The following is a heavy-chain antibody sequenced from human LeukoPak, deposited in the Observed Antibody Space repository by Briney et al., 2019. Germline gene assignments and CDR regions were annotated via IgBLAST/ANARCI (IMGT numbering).Heavy chain of an antibody. Sequence: SETLSLTCTVSGGSISSGDYYWSWIRQPPGKGLEWIGYIYYSGSTYYNPSLKSRVTISVDTSKNQFSLKLSSVTAADTAVYYCASYSNYGSSYYFDYWGQGTLVTVCS. CDR2: IYYSGST. D-gene: IGHD4-11*01. CDR1: GGSISSGDYY. CDR3: ASYSNYGSSYYFDY. V-gene: IGHV4-30-4*01. J-gene: IGHJ4*02.